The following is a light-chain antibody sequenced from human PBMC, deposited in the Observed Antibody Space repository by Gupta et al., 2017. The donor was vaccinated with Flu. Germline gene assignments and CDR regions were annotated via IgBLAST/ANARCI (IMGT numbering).Light chain of an antibody. CDR1: QSVSSN. Sequence: ELVMPQSPATLSVSPGERATLSCRASQSVSSNLAWYQQKPGQAPRLLIYGASTRATGTPARCSGSGSGTEYTLIISSLQSEDDAVYYCQQYNNRTSYTFGRGTKVEI. CDR2: GAS. V-gene: IGKV3-15*01. J-gene: IGKJ2*01. CDR3: QQYNNRTSYT.